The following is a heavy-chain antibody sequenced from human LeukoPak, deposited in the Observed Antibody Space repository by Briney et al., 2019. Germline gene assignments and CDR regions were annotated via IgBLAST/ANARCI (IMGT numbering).Heavy chain of an antibody. CDR1: GFTFSSYA. CDR2: ISGSGGST. V-gene: IGHV3-23*01. CDR3: AKDVTKIRNFDLLTGYYTATGYYGMDV. D-gene: IGHD3-9*01. Sequence: GGSLRLSCAASGFTFSSYAMSWVRQAPGKGLEWVSAISGSGGSTYYADSVKGRFTISRDNSKNTLYLQMNSLRAEDTAVYYCAKDVTKIRNFDLLTGYYTATGYYGMDVWGQGTTVTVSS. J-gene: IGHJ6*02.